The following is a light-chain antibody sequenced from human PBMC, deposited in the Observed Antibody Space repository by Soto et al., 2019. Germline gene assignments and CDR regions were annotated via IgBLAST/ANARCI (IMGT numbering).Light chain of an antibody. J-gene: IGLJ1*01. CDR2: DVT. CDR1: SSDVGAYDY. Sequence: QSALTQPRSVSGPPGQSVAISCTGTSSDVGAYDYVSWYQQHPGKAPKLMIYDVTKRPSGVPDRFSGSKSGNTASLTISGLQPEDESDYYCCSYAGSPYVFGTGTKLTVL. CDR3: CSYAGSPYV. V-gene: IGLV2-11*01.